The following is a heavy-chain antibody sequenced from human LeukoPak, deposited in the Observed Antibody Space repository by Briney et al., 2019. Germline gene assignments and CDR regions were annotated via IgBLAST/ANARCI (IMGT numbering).Heavy chain of an antibody. D-gene: IGHD6-13*01. J-gene: IGHJ6*02. CDR3: ARDPLSSSWVYYYYYGMDV. CDR1: GGTFSSYA. V-gene: IGHV7-4-1*02. Sequence: GASVKVSCKASGGTFSSYAISWVRQAPGQGLEWMGWINTNTGNPTYAQGFTGRFVFSLDTSVSTAYLQISSLKAEDTAVYYCARDPLSSSWVYYYYYGMDVWGQGTTVTVSS. CDR2: INTNTGNP.